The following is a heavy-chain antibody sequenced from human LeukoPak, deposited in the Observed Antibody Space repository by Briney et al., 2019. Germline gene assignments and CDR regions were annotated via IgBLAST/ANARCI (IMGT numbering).Heavy chain of an antibody. CDR3: ARRARNYSNYDFDY. CDR2: INPGGSDT. Sequence: PGAYLQTFCSGSGYSFTSYRIGWVLQMPREGVVWMGIINPGGSDTSYSPSFQSQVTISADKSISTAYLQWSSLKASDAAMYYCARRARNYSNYDFDYWGQGTLATVSS. V-gene: IGHV5-51*01. J-gene: IGHJ4*02. CDR1: GYSFTSYR. D-gene: IGHD4-11*01.